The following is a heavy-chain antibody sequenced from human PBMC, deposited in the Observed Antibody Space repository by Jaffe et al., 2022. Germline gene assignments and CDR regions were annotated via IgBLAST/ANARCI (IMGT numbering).Heavy chain of an antibody. CDR1: GFTLGDNA. J-gene: IGHJ4*02. V-gene: IGHV3-49*04. Sequence: EVQLVESGGGLVQPGRSLRLSCAASGFTLGDNAMSWVRQAPGKGLEWVGFIRSKAYGGTTEYAASVKGRFTISRDDSKSIAYLQMNSLKTEDTAVYYCTSMYSSSWYVGGHMDYWGQGTLVTVSS. CDR3: TSMYSSSWYVGGHMDY. CDR2: IRSKAYGGTT. D-gene: IGHD6-13*01.